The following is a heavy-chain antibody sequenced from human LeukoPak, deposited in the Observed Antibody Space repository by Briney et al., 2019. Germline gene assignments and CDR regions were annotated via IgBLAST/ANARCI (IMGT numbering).Heavy chain of an antibody. CDR1: GGSISSYY. CDR3: ARAPSTGLPPGY. J-gene: IGHJ4*02. Sequence: SETLSLTCTVSGGSISSYYWSWIRQPPGKGLEWIGYIYYSGSTKYNPSLKSRVTISVDTSKNQFSLRLNSVTAADSAVYYCARAPSTGLPPGYWGQGTLVTVSS. D-gene: IGHD1-14*01. CDR2: IYYSGST. V-gene: IGHV4-59*01.